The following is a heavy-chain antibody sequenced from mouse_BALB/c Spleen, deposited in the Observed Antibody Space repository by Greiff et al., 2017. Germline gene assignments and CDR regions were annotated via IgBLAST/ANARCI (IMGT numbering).Heavy chain of an antibody. CDR1: GYTFTSYW. CDR2: INPSTGYT. J-gene: IGHJ2*01. Sequence: QVQLQQSGAELAKPGASVKMSCKASGYTFTSYWMHWVKQRPGQGLEWIGYINPSTGYTEYNQKFKGKATLTVDKSSSTAYMELRSLTSEDSAVYYCARGVYDGYVDYWGQGTTLTVAS. CDR3: ARGVYDGYVDY. D-gene: IGHD2-3*01. V-gene: IGHV1-7*01.